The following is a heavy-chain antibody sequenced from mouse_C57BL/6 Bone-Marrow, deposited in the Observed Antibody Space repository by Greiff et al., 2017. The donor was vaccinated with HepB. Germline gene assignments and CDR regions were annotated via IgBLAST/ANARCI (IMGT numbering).Heavy chain of an antibody. CDR1: GFTFSSYT. D-gene: IGHD6-1*01. V-gene: IGHV5-9*01. CDR2: ISGGGGNT. J-gene: IGHJ4*01. CDR3: ARSLGVDY. Sequence: EVKVVESGGGLVKPGGSLKLSCAASGFTFSSYTMSWVRQTPEKRLEWVATISGGGGNTYYPDSVKGRFTISRDNAKNTLYLHMSSLRSEDTALYYCARSLGVDYWGQGTSVTVSS.